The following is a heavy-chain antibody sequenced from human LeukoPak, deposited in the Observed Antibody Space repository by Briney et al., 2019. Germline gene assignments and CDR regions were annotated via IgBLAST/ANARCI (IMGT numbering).Heavy chain of an antibody. J-gene: IGHJ4*02. CDR3: ARGGYSGTSGYYMAY. CDR2: ISGSGAYT. Sequence: GGSLRLSCAASGFTFSNYAMSWVRQAPGKGPEWVSGISGSGAYTYYADSVKGRFPISRDNSKNTLYLQMNNLRAEDTAVYYCARGGYSGTSGYYMAYWGQGTLVTVSS. CDR1: GFTFSNYA. V-gene: IGHV3-23*01. D-gene: IGHD3-22*01.